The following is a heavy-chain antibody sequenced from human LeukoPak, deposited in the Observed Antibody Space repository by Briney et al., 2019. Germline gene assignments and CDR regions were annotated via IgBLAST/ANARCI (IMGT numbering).Heavy chain of an antibody. J-gene: IGHJ4*02. V-gene: IGHV1-46*01. CDR3: ARGLYYYDRSTYDDFDY. Sequence: GASVKVSCKASGYPFSTYWLHWVRQAPGQGLEWLGWLNPNDGARIYAQKFQGRITMTRDTSTNTVFMELSSLGSEDTAVYYCARGLYYYDRSTYDDFDYWGQGTLVTVSS. CDR1: GYPFSTYW. CDR2: LNPNDGAR. D-gene: IGHD3-22*01.